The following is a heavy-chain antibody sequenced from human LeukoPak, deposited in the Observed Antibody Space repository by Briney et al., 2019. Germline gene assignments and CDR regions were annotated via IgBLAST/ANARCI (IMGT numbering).Heavy chain of an antibody. J-gene: IGHJ4*02. Sequence: GGSLRLSCAASGFTFSSYAMRWVRQALGKGLEWVAVISYDGSNKYYADSVKGRFTISRDNSKNTLYLQMNSLRAEDTAVYYCAREAVALYYFDYWGQGTLVTVSS. CDR1: GFTFSSYA. D-gene: IGHD6-19*01. CDR3: AREAVALYYFDY. CDR2: ISYDGSNK. V-gene: IGHV3-30-3*01.